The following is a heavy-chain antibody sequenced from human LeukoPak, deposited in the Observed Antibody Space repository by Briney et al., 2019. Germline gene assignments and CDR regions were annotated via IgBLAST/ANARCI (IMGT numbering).Heavy chain of an antibody. J-gene: IGHJ4*02. V-gene: IGHV3-23*01. Sequence: GGSLRLSCAASGFTFSSYAMSWVRQAPGKGLEWVSAISGSGGSTYYADFVKGRFTISRDNSKNTLYLQMNSLRAEDTAVYYCAKTYCSSTSCPGYFDYWGQGTLVTVSS. CDR3: AKTYCSSTSCPGYFDY. D-gene: IGHD2-2*01. CDR2: ISGSGGST. CDR1: GFTFSSYA.